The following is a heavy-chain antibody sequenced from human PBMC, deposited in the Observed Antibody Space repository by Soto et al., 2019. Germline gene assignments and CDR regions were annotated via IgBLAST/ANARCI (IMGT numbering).Heavy chain of an antibody. J-gene: IGHJ2*01. V-gene: IGHV3-33*01. CDR3: ARGVGDFRGWYFDL. CDR1: GFAFSSYA. D-gene: IGHD2-21*02. Sequence: QEQLVESGGGAVQPGKSLSLSCAASGFAFSSYAMHWVRQAPGKGLEWVALVWYDGGNKYYADSVKGRFTIAKDNSRNTLYLQLNTLRVEDTAVYYCARGVGDFRGWYFDLWGRGNLVTVSS. CDR2: VWYDGGNK.